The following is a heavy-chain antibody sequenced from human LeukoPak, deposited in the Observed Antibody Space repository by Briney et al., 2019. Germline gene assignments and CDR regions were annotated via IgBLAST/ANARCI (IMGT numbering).Heavy chain of an antibody. Sequence: PGGSLRLSCAASGFTFSSYSMNRVRQAPGKGLEWVSSISSSSSYIYYADSVKGRFTISRDNAKNSLYLQMNSLRAEDTAVYYCAREESWKVDYWGQGTLVTVSS. CDR2: ISSSSSYI. J-gene: IGHJ4*02. CDR1: GFTFSSYS. D-gene: IGHD1-1*01. V-gene: IGHV3-21*01. CDR3: AREESWKVDY.